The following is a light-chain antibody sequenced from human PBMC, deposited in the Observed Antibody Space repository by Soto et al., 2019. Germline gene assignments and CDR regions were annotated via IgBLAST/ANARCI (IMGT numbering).Light chain of an antibody. Sequence: QPVLTQPASVSGSPGQSITISCTGTSSDVGAYNFVSWYQHHPGRAPKLVIYDVGNRPAGISDRFSGSKSGNTASLTISGLQAEDEADYYCSSYTTITTRVFGGGTKLTVL. V-gene: IGLV2-14*03. CDR1: SSDVGAYNF. CDR2: DVG. CDR3: SSYTTITTRV. J-gene: IGLJ3*02.